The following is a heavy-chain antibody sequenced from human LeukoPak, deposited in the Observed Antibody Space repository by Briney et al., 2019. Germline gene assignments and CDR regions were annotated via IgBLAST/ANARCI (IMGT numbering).Heavy chain of an antibody. D-gene: IGHD1-1*01. Sequence: ASVKVSCKASGYTFTSYDINWVRQATGQGLEWMGWMNPNSGNTGYAQKFQGRVTMTRNTSISTAYMELSSLRSEDTAVYYCARGHLQNEGFDYWGQGTLVTVSS. V-gene: IGHV1-8*01. CDR1: GYTFTSYD. CDR3: ARGHLQNEGFDY. CDR2: MNPNSGNT. J-gene: IGHJ4*02.